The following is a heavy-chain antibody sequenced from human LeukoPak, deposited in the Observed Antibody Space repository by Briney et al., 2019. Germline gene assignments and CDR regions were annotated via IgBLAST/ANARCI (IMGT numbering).Heavy chain of an antibody. J-gene: IGHJ4*02. CDR3: AKRSGINYGYFDS. D-gene: IGHD1-26*01. CDR2: ITGSGDYT. CDR1: RFTFSNYA. Sequence: GGSLRLSCAASRFTFSNYAMGWVRQGPGKGLEWVSAITGSGDYTDYADSVKGRFTISRDNSKNTAYLQMISLRAEDTAVYYCAKRSGINYGYFDSWGQGALVTVSS. V-gene: IGHV3-23*01.